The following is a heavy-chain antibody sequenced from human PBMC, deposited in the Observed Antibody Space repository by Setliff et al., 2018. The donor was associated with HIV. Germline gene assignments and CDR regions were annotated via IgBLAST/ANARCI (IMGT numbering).Heavy chain of an antibody. CDR1: SGSISTYY. J-gene: IGHJ3*02. CDR3: ARAPTHYVGNNKPSWPDAFDI. D-gene: IGHD3-16*01. Sequence: PSETLSLTCTVSSGSISTYYWTWIRQPPGKGLEYIGYIYYTGSTDYNPSLNGRVTISIDMSKSQFSLKLNSVTAADTAVYYCARAPTHYVGNNKPSWPDAFDIWGLGTMVTVS. V-gene: IGHV4-59*01. CDR2: IYYTGST.